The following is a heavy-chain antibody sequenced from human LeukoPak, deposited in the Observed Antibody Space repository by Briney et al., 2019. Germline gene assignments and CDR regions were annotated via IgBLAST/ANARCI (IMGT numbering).Heavy chain of an antibody. J-gene: IGHJ4*02. V-gene: IGHV1-2*02. CDR1: GYTFTGYY. D-gene: IGHD3-10*01. CDR2: VNTHTGAT. Sequence: ASVKVSCKASGYTFTGYYMHWVRQAPGQGLEWMGWVNTHTGATNYAQKFKGAVTMTRDTSIRTAYMELSRPRSDDTAMYYCARSGRGHVYGFFDYWGQGTLVTVSS. CDR3: ARSGRGHVYGFFDY.